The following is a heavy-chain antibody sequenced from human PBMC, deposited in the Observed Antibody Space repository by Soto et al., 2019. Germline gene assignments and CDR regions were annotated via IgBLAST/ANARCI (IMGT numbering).Heavy chain of an antibody. Sequence: GGSLRLSCAASGFTFSSYAMHWVRQAPGKGLEWVAVISYDGSNKYYADSVKGRFTISRDNSKNTLYLQMNSLRAEDTAVYYCARDPSRYYDFWSGYSIWGQGTLVTVSS. CDR2: ISYDGSNK. CDR3: ARDPSRYYDFWSGYSI. D-gene: IGHD3-3*01. J-gene: IGHJ4*02. V-gene: IGHV3-30-3*01. CDR1: GFTFSSYA.